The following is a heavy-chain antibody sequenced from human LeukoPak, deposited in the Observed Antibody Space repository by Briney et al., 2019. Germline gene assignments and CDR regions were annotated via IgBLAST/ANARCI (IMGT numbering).Heavy chain of an antibody. V-gene: IGHV3-23*01. J-gene: IGHJ4*02. CDR1: GFTFNNYG. Sequence: GGSLRLSCAASGFTFNNYGMNWVRQAPGKGLAWVSAVSGSGGSTYYADAVRGRFIITRDNSKNTLYLQMNSLRAEDTAVYYCAKDASTGTFYFDYWGQGTLVTVSS. D-gene: IGHD2-2*01. CDR3: AKDASTGTFYFDY. CDR2: VSGSGGST.